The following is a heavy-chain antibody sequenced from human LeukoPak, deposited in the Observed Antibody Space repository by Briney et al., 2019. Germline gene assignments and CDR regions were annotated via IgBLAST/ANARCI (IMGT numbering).Heavy chain of an antibody. D-gene: IGHD3-22*01. CDR3: ARGPYSYDSSGAFDI. J-gene: IGHJ3*02. Sequence: SETLSLTCTVSGESIKSFYWSWIRQPAGKGLEWIGRIYTSGSTNYSPSLKSRVTMSVDTSKNQFSLKLSSVTAADTAVYFCARGPYSYDSSGAFDIWGQGTMVTVSS. CDR1: GESIKSFY. CDR2: IYTSGST. V-gene: IGHV4-4*07.